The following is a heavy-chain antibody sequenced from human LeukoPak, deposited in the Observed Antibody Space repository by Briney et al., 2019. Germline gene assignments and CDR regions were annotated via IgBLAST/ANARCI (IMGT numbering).Heavy chain of an antibody. V-gene: IGHV3-13*01. D-gene: IGHD6-6*01. Sequence: QPGGSLRLSCAASGFTFSSYDMHWVRQATGKGLEWVSAIGTAGDTYYPGSVKGRFTISRENAKNSLYLQMNSLRAGDTAVYYCARVRYSSSSGEVSRYYYYYYMDVWGKGTTVTVSS. CDR1: GFTFSSYD. CDR3: ARVRYSSSSGEVSRYYYYYYMDV. CDR2: IGTAGDT. J-gene: IGHJ6*03.